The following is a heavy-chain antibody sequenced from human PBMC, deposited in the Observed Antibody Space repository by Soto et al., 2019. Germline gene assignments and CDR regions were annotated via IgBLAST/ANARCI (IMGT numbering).Heavy chain of an antibody. D-gene: IGHD2-21*02. CDR2: IYNSGST. CDR3: TRPHKGDYAFDI. Sequence: SETLSLTCTVSGGSISNYNWNWIRQPPGKALEWIGYIYNSGSTNYNPSLKSRVTISVDTSKNQLSLTLSSMTAADTAVYYCTRPHKGDYAFDIWGQGTMVTVSS. CDR1: GGSISNYN. J-gene: IGHJ3*02. V-gene: IGHV4-59*08.